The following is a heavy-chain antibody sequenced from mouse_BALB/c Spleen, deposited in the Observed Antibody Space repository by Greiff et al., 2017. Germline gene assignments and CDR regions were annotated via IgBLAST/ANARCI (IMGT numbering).Heavy chain of an antibody. CDR2: ISSGGSYT. CDR1: GFTFSSYA. V-gene: IGHV5-9-4*01. Sequence: EVMLVESGGGLVKPGGSLKLSCAASGFTFSSYAMSWVRQSPEKRLEWVAEISSGGSYTYYPDTVTGRFTISRDNAKNTLYLEMSSLRSEDTAMYYGARGGVTRDYYAMDYWGQGTSVTVSS. D-gene: IGHD2-1*01. CDR3: ARGGVTRDYYAMDY. J-gene: IGHJ4*01.